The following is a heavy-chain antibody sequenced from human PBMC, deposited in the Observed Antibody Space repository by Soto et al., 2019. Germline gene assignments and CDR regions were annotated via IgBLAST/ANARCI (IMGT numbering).Heavy chain of an antibody. D-gene: IGHD2-2*01. V-gene: IGHV1-69*19. Sequence: QVQLVQSGAEVKKPGSSVKVSCKASGGTFSSYAISWVRQAPGQGLEWMGEIIPIFGTTNYAQKFEGRVKISADESTSTASMELSSLRSEDTAVYYCARDPPYCSSTSGRRPPPDYWGQGTLVTVSS. J-gene: IGHJ4*02. CDR2: IIPIFGTT. CDR1: GGTFSSYA. CDR3: ARDPPYCSSTSGRRPPPDY.